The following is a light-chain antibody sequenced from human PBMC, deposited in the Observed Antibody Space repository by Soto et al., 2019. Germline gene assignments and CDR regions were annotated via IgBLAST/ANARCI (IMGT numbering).Light chain of an antibody. CDR3: QQYSRSPPT. Sequence: DIVMTQSPATLSVSPGERVTLSCRASHSITHNLAWYQQKPGQPPRLLIYGASSRATGIPDRFSGSGSGTDFTLTITRLEPEDFAIYYCQQYSRSPPTFGRGTKVDIK. J-gene: IGKJ1*01. CDR1: HSITHN. V-gene: IGKV3-20*01. CDR2: GAS.